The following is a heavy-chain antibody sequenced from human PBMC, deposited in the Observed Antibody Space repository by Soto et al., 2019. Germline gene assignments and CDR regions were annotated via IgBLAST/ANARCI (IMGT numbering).Heavy chain of an antibody. CDR3: ARDRMAEYYYGMDV. V-gene: IGHV3-21*01. CDR1: GFTVSSYI. J-gene: IGHJ6*02. D-gene: IGHD2-8*01. Sequence: GGSLGLGCAASGFTVSSYIMNGVRQAPGKGLEWVSSISSSSSYIYYADSVKGRFTISRDNAKNSLYLQMNSLRAEDTAVYYCARDRMAEYYYGMDVWGQGTTVTVSS. CDR2: ISSSSSYI.